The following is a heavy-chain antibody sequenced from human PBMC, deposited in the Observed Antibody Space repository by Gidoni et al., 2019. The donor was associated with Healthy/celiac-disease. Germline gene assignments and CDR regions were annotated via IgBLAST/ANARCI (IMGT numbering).Heavy chain of an antibody. V-gene: IGHV3-48*02. CDR2: ISSSRSTI. CDR1: GFTVSSYS. CDR3: ARGGYYYDSSGYYRIDY. J-gene: IGHJ4*02. D-gene: IGHD3-22*01. Sequence: EVQLVASGGGLVQPGGSLRLSCAASGFTVSSYSMNWVRQAPGKGLEWVSYISSSRSTIYYADSVKGRFTISRDNAKNSLYLQMNSLRDEDTAVYYCARGGYYYDSSGYYRIDYWGQGTLVTVSS.